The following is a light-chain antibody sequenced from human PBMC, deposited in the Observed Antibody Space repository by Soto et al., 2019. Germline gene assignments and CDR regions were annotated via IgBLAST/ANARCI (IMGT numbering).Light chain of an antibody. J-gene: IGKJ1*01. Sequence: ESVLTQSPGTLSLSPGKRATLSCRASQSISSSYLAWYKQRPGKAPRLLIYGASSRATDIPDRFSGSASGTEFTLTIRRLEPEDFAVYYCQQYGSSSWTFGKATKVQIK. V-gene: IGKV3-20*01. CDR3: QQYGSSSWT. CDR2: GAS. CDR1: QSISSSY.